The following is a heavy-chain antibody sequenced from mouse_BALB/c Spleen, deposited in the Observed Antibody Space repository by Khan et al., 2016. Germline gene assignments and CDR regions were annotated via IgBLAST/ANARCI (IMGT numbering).Heavy chain of an antibody. D-gene: IGHD4-1*01. Sequence: EVQLQESGPDLVKPSQSLSLTCTLTGYSIPLFYSCHWIRQFPGNKLEWMGYIHYSGSTNYNPSLKSRISITRDTSKNQGFLQLNSVTTEDTATYYCARANWYFDYWGQGTTLTVSS. V-gene: IGHV3-1*02. J-gene: IGHJ2*01. CDR1: GYSIPLFYS. CDR3: ARANWYFDY. CDR2: IHYSGST.